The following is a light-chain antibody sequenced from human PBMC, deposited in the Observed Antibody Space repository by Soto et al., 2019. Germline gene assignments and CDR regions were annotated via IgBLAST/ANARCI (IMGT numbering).Light chain of an antibody. V-gene: IGKV1-39*01. J-gene: IGKJ2*01. CDR2: GAS. CDR3: QQSYSSPPT. CDR1: QGISTS. Sequence: DIQMTQSPSSLSASVGDKVSITCRASQGISTSLNWYQHKPGKAPNLLIYGASSSQSGVPSRFSGSGSGTDFTLTITGLQPEDFETYYCQQSYSSPPTFGQGTKLEI.